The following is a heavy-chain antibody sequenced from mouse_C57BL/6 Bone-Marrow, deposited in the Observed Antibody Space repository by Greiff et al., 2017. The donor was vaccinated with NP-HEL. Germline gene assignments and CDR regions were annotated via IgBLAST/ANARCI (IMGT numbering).Heavy chain of an antibody. CDR2: FYPGSGSI. J-gene: IGHJ3*01. D-gene: IGHD3-2*02. V-gene: IGHV1-62-2*01. CDR1: GYTFTEYT. Sequence: QVQLQQPGAELVKPGASVKLSCKASGYTFTEYTIHWVKQRSGQGLEWIGWFYPGSGSIKYNEKFKDKATLTADKSSSSVYMELSRLTSEDSAVYFEARHEGREKTAQAKESWFAYWGQGTLVTVSA. CDR3: ARHEGREKTAQAKESWFAY.